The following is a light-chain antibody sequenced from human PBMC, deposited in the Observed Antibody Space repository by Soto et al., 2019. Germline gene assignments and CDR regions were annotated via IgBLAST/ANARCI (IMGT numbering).Light chain of an antibody. CDR2: EVS. Sequence: QSALTQPASVSGSPGQSITISCTGTSSDVGGYKYVSWYQHHPGKVPKLIIYEVSNRPSGVSNRFSGSKSGNTASLIISGLQAEDEADYYCSSYTSGSTLEVFGGGTKLTVL. CDR3: SSYTSGSTLEV. V-gene: IGLV2-14*01. J-gene: IGLJ3*02. CDR1: SSDVGGYKY.